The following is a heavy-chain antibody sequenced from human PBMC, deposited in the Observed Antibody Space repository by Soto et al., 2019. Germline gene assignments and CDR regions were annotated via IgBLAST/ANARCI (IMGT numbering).Heavy chain of an antibody. CDR1: GYTFTNYA. D-gene: IGHD6-6*01. Sequence: QVQLVQSGVEVKKPGASVKVSCKASGYTFTNYAISWVRQAPGRGLEWMGWVNTYNGNPNYAQIFQGRVTMTTDTSTGTAYMELSSLKSYDSAVYYCARDSQYSTDWQRFDSWGQGTLVTVSS. CDR3: ARDSQYSTDWQRFDS. CDR2: VNTYNGNP. J-gene: IGHJ4*02. V-gene: IGHV1-18*01.